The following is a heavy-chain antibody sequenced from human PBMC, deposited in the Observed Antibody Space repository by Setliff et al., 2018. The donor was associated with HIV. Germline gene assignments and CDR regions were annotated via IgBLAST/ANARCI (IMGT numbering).Heavy chain of an antibody. CDR1: GYTFTSYY. CDR3: AFSIYRSGSYSFIFDY. V-gene: IGHV1-69*05. D-gene: IGHD3-10*01. CDR2: IIPLFGTR. Sequence: AASVKVSCKASGYTFTSYYMHWVRRAPGQGLDVVGEIIPLFGTRNYVQRFQGRIAITTDESTATAYMDLSGLTSEDTAMYYCAFSIYRSGSYSFIFDYWGQGTLVTVSS. J-gene: IGHJ4*02.